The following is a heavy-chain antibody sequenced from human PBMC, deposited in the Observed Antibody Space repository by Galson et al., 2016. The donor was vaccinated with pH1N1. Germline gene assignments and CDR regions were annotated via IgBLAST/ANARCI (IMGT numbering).Heavy chain of an antibody. CDR1: GFTFNSFA. V-gene: IGHV3-23*01. CDR3: AKDASSQVHNSGSFDY. J-gene: IGHJ4*02. CDR2: ISATGGSS. D-gene: IGHD3-10*01. Sequence: LRLSCAASGFTFNSFAMSWVRQAPGKGLEWVSSISATGGSSYYTDSVKGRSTNSRHSSTKTVYLQMNSLRPDDTAVYYCAKDASSQVHNSGSFDYWGQGILVTVSS.